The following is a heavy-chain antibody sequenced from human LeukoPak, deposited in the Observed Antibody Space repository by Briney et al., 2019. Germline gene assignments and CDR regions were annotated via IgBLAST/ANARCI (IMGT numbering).Heavy chain of an antibody. CDR2: FSFSGSS. Sequence: SETLSLTCRVSRAAISAYYWGWIRQPPGKGLEWIGHFSFSGSSKYNPSLKSRVTLSFDMSRKELSLTMTPVTAADTAVYFCTRGVRGFSGSDSIVDYFDYWGQGTLVTVFS. V-gene: IGHV4-59*01. CDR1: RAAISAYY. CDR3: TRGVRGFSGSDSIVDYFDY. D-gene: IGHD5-12*01. J-gene: IGHJ4*02.